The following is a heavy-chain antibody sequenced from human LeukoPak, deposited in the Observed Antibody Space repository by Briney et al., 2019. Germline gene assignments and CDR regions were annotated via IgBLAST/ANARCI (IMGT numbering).Heavy chain of an antibody. D-gene: IGHD5-18*01. CDR3: ARDLGYGYYFYNYLDV. Sequence: PSETLSLTCTVSGGSISSYYWTWIRQPAGKGLEYLGRIHASGNTYYNPSLNSRVAISIDTSKNQFSLKVSSVAAADTAVYYCARDLGYGYYFYNYLDVWGKGTTVTVSS. J-gene: IGHJ6*03. CDR2: IHASGNT. V-gene: IGHV4-4*07. CDR1: GGSISSYY.